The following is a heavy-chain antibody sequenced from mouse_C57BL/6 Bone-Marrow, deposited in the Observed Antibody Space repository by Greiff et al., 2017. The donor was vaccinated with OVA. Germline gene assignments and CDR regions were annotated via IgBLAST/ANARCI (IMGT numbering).Heavy chain of an antibody. Sequence: QVQLQQPGAELVKPGASVKMSCKASGYTFTSYWITWVKQRPGQGLEWIGDIYPGSGSTNYNEKFKSKATLTVDTSSSTAYMQFSSLTSEDSAIYYCARENYGSSYYFDYWGQGTTLTVSS. J-gene: IGHJ2*01. CDR3: ARENYGSSYYFDY. CDR2: IYPGSGST. CDR1: GYTFTSYW. V-gene: IGHV1-55*01. D-gene: IGHD1-1*01.